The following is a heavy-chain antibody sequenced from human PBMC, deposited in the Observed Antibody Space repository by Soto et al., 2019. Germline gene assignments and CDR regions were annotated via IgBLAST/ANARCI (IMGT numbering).Heavy chain of an antibody. CDR3: ARHQAYGGHAAAFDI. D-gene: IGHD4-17*01. V-gene: IGHV3-53*01. Sequence: EVQLVESGGDLIQPGGSLRLSCAVSGFNVSDDFMNWVRQAPGKGLEWVSIIYSGGLTYYADSVKGRFSISRHNSKNTLYLQMDSLRAADTTMYYCARHQAYGGHAAAFDIWGQGTMDTVSS. CDR1: GFNVSDDF. CDR2: IYSGGLT. J-gene: IGHJ3*02.